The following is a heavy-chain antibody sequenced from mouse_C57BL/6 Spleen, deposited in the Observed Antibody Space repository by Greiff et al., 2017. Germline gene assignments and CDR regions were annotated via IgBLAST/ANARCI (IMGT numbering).Heavy chain of an antibody. V-gene: IGHV1-47*01. CDR3: ARSYYYGSSHFDY. Sequence: QVHVKQSGAELVKPGASVKMSCKASGYTFTTYPIEWMKQNHGKSLEWIGNFHPYNDDTKYNEKFKGKATLTVEKSSSTVYLELSRLTSDDSAVYYCARSYYYGSSHFDYWGQGTTLTVSS. J-gene: IGHJ2*01. CDR2: FHPYNDDT. D-gene: IGHD1-1*01. CDR1: GYTFTTYP.